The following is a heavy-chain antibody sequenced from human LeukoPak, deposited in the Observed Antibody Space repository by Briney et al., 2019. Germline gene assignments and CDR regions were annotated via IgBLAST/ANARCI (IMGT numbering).Heavy chain of an antibody. V-gene: IGHV3-9*03. CDR1: GFTFDDYA. CDR2: ISWNSGSI. J-gene: IGHJ3*02. Sequence: SLSLSCAASGFTFDDYAMHWVRQAPGKGLEWVSGISWNSGSIGYADSVKGRFTISRDNAKNSLYLQMNSLRAEDMDLYYCAKAVDTAMVISAFDIWGQGTMVTVSS. CDR3: AKAVDTAMVISAFDI. D-gene: IGHD5-18*01.